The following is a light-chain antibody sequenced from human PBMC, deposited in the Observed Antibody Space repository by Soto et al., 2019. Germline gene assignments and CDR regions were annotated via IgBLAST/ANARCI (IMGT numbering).Light chain of an antibody. CDR2: GAS. CDR3: QKYGSAHRT. CDR1: QSLSGNY. V-gene: IGKV3-20*01. J-gene: IGKJ1*01. Sequence: EIVLTQSPGTLSLSPGDRATLSCRASQSLSGNYLAWYQQKLGQPPRLLIYGASSRATGIPGRFSGSGSGTDFTLTISRLEPEDFALYSCQKYGSAHRTFGPGTKVEIK.